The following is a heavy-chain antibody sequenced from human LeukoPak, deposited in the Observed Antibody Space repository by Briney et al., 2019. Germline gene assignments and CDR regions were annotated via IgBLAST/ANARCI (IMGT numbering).Heavy chain of an antibody. CDR1: GGSISSGGYS. CDR2: IYHSGST. CDR3: ARRRLAAAGTPLGY. D-gene: IGHD6-13*01. V-gene: IGHV4-30-2*01. Sequence: SQTLSLTCAVSGGSISSGGYSWSWIRQPPGKGLEWIGYIYHSGSTNYNPSLKSRVTISVDKSKNQFSLKLSSVTAADTAVYYCARRRLAAAGTPLGYWGQGTLVTVSS. J-gene: IGHJ4*02.